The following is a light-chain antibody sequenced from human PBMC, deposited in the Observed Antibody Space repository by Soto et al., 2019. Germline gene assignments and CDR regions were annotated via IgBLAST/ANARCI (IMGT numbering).Light chain of an antibody. CDR1: QNIDRY. Sequence: DIHMTQSPSSLSASVGDSVTITCRLSQNIDRYLHWYQHIPGKAPKLLIYGASNLQSGVPSRFTGSGSRTHFTLTISSLQPEDSATYYCQQTYSTPPTFGGGTKVE. CDR2: GAS. CDR3: QQTYSTPPT. V-gene: IGKV1-39*01. J-gene: IGKJ4*01.